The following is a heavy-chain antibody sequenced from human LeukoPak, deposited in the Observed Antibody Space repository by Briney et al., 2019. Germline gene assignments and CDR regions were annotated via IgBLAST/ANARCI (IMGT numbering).Heavy chain of an antibody. J-gene: IGHJ6*03. CDR3: ARAFSPYYYYYYMDV. CDR2: IYYSGST. CDR1: GVSISSGGYY. V-gene: IGHV4-31*03. Sequence: PSETLSLTCTVSGVSISSGGYYWRWVRQHPGKGLEWIGYIYYSGSTYYNPSLKSRITISVDTSKNQSSLKLSSVTAADTAVYYCARAFSPYYYYYYMDVWGKGTMVTVSS. D-gene: IGHD3-16*01.